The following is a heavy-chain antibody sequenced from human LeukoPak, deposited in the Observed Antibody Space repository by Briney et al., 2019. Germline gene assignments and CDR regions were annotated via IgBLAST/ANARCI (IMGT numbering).Heavy chain of an antibody. CDR2: VSGSDDNT. D-gene: IGHD6-13*01. CDR1: GFTFSNYA. Sequence: PGGSLRLSCAASGFTFSNYAMSWVRQAPGKGLAWVSSVSGSDDNTDYADSVKGRFTVSRDNSKNTLSLQMTSLRAEDTAVYYCAREGLGAAAGTFDYWGQGTLVTVSS. J-gene: IGHJ4*02. V-gene: IGHV3-23*01. CDR3: AREGLGAAAGTFDY.